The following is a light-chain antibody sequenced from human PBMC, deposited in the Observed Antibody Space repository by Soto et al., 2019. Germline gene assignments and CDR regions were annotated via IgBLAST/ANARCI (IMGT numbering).Light chain of an antibody. V-gene: IGLV1-40*01. CDR2: GNS. CDR3: QSYDSSLSGYV. CDR1: SSNIGAGYD. Sequence: QSVLTQPPSVSGAPGQRVTTSCTGSSSNIGAGYDVHWYQQLPGTAPKLLIYGNSNRPSGVPDRFSGSKSGTSASLAITGLQAEDGADYYCQSYDSSLSGYVFGTGTKLTVL. J-gene: IGLJ1*01.